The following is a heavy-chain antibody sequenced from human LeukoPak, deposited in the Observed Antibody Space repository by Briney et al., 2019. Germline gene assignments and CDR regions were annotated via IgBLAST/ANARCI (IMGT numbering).Heavy chain of an antibody. CDR3: ARAGWWQLAYFDY. CDR1: GYTFTSYA. J-gene: IGHJ4*02. Sequence: ASVKVSCKASGYTFTSYAMHWVRQAPGQRLEWMGWINAGNGNTKYPQKFQGRVTITRDTSASTAYMELSSLRSEDTAVYYCARAGWWQLAYFDYWGQGTLVTVSS. CDR2: INAGNGNT. V-gene: IGHV1-3*01. D-gene: IGHD2-15*01.